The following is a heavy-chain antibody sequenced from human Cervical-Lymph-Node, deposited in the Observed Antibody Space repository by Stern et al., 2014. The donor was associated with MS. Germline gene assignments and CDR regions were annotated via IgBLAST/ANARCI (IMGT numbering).Heavy chain of an antibody. D-gene: IGHD3-22*01. CDR3: AADRFYYYESHGYIAFDI. CDR2: IVAVSGDT. V-gene: IGHV1-58*01. J-gene: IGHJ3*02. Sequence: QMQLVQSGPEVKKPGTSVKVSCKASGLTFSSSAVQWVRQARGQRLEWIGWIVAVSGDTNYAQKFQERVTITRDMTTSTVYMELSSLRSDDTAVYYCAADRFYYYESHGYIAFDIWGQGTMVTVSS. CDR1: GLTFSSSA.